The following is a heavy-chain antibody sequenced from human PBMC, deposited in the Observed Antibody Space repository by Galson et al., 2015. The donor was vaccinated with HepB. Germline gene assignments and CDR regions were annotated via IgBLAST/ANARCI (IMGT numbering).Heavy chain of an antibody. CDR2: INSDGSSI. D-gene: IGHD6-19*01. J-gene: IGHJ1*01. V-gene: IGHV3-74*01. CDR1: GFTFSSYW. CDR3: ARPGIPVAGTRAEYFHH. Sequence: SLRLSCAASGFTFSSYWMHWVRQAPGKGLVWVSRINSDGSSISYADSVKGRFTISRDNAKNTLYLQMNSLGVEDTAVYYCARPGIPVAGTRAEYFHHWGQGTLVTVSS.